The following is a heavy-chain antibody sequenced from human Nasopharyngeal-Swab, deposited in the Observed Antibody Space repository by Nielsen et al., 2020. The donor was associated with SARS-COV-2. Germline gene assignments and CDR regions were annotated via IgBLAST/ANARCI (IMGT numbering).Heavy chain of an antibody. CDR3: AREVVGGLVDS. V-gene: IGHV4-61*01. CDR1: GGSISSGSIRSYY. J-gene: IGHJ4*02. D-gene: IGHD1-26*01. Sequence: ESLKISCTVSGGSISSGSIRSYYWSWIRQPPGKGLEWIGYFSYTGITNYNPSLKSRVTISVDMSKNQFSLKLSSVAAADTAVYYCAREVVGGLVDSWGQGTLVTVSS. CDR2: FSYTGIT.